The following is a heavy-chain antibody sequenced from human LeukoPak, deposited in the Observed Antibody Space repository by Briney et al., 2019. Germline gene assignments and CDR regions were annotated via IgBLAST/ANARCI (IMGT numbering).Heavy chain of an antibody. CDR3: ARGGRAMVRGVISSYFDY. CDR2: INHSGST. Sequence: PSETLSLTCAVYGGSFSGYYWSWIRQPPGKGLEWIGEINHSGSTNYNPSLKSRVTISVDTSKNQFSLKLSSVTAADTAVYYCARGGRAMVRGVISSYFDYWGQGTLVTVSS. CDR1: GGSFSGYY. J-gene: IGHJ4*02. D-gene: IGHD3-10*01. V-gene: IGHV4-34*01.